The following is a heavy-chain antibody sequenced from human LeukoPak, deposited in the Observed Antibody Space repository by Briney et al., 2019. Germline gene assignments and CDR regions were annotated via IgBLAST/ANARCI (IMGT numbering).Heavy chain of an antibody. D-gene: IGHD6-13*01. V-gene: IGHV4-4*02. CDR2: IYHSGST. Sequence: SETLSLTCAVSGGSISSSNWWSWVRQPPGKGLEWIREIYHSGSTNHNPSLKSRVTISVDKSKNQFSLKLSSVTAADTAVYYCASLQQLVGVDYWGQGTLVTVSS. CDR1: GGSISSSNW. CDR3: ASLQQLVGVDY. J-gene: IGHJ4*02.